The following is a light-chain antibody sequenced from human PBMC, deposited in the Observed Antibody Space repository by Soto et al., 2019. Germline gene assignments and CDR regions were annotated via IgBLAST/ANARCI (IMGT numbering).Light chain of an antibody. Sequence: EVGLTQSPATLYLSPGERATRSCRASQSVSRNSAGYQKKPGQAPRLLIYRSATRATGIPPRFSGRGSGTDFSVSISSLQTDDFAVYYGQQRTDWHRTFGEGTKVAVK. CDR3: QQRTDWHRT. CDR2: RSA. V-gene: IGKV3-11*01. CDR1: QSVSRN. J-gene: IGKJ1*01.